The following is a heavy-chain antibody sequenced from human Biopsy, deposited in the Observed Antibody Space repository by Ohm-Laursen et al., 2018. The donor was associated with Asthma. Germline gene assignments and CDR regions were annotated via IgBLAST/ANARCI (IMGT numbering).Heavy chain of an antibody. CDR1: GFDFSDYT. CDR3: ARTFHFWSPYHAEHYQL. D-gene: IGHD3-3*01. J-gene: IGHJ1*01. V-gene: IGHV3-21*01. CDR2: ISSLSRYK. Sequence: GSLRLSCTASGFDFSDYTMNWVRQAPGKGLEWVSSISSLSRYKYYSDSLRGRVTISRDNAKSSLHLQMSSLRAEDAAVYYCARTFHFWSPYHAEHYQLWGQGTLVTVSS.